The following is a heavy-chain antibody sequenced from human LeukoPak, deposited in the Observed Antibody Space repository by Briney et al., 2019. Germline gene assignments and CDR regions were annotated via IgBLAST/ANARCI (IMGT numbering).Heavy chain of an antibody. CDR1: GFTFSNYW. CDR3: ARSNGGNAQDAFDI. Sequence: RPGGSLRLSCAASGFTFSNYWMSWVRQFPGKGLEWVANINQDGTEKYYVDSVKGRFTISRDNAKNSLYLQMNSLRAEDTALYYCARSNGGNAQDAFDIWGQGTMVTVSS. V-gene: IGHV3-7*03. D-gene: IGHD4-23*01. CDR2: INQDGTEK. J-gene: IGHJ3*02.